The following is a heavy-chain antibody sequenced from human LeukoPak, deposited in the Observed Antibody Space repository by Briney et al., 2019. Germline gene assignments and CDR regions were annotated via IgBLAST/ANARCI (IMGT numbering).Heavy chain of an antibody. V-gene: IGHV3-64D*09. Sequence: GGSLRLSCSASGFTFSNYAMHWVRQAPGKGLEYVAAISRNGGSTYYADSVKGRFTISRDNSKNTLYLQMSSLRAEDTAVYLCVKDLRSDFMGVLSRYLSYWGQGTLVTVSS. CDR2: ISRNGGST. CDR3: VKDLRSDFMGVLSRYLSY. J-gene: IGHJ4*02. D-gene: IGHD2/OR15-2a*01. CDR1: GFTFSNYA.